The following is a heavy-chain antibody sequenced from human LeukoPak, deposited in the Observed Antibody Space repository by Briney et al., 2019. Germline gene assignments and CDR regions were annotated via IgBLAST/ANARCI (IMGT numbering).Heavy chain of an antibody. CDR3: ALLLQGMIDY. J-gene: IGHJ4*02. CDR2: ITNDGSST. CDR1: GLTFSSHW. Sequence: PGGSLRLSCAASGLTFSSHWMHWVRQAPGKGLVWVSRITNDGSSTTYADSVKGRFTISRDNAKNTLYLQMNSLRAEDTAVYYCALLLQGMIDYWGQGTLVTVSS. D-gene: IGHD3-22*01. V-gene: IGHV3-74*01.